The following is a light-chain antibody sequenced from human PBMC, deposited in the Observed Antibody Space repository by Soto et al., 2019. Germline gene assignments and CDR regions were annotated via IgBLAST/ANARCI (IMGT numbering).Light chain of an antibody. Sequence: DVVMTQSPLSLSVTLRQLATISCRSSQGLVYSDGNTFLNWFHQRPGQSPRRLIYQVSNRDSGVPDRFSGSGSGTDYTLTISRVEAEDVGIYYCVQGTHWPWTFGQGTKVEIK. V-gene: IGKV2-30*01. J-gene: IGKJ1*01. CDR2: QVS. CDR1: QGLVYSDGNTF. CDR3: VQGTHWPWT.